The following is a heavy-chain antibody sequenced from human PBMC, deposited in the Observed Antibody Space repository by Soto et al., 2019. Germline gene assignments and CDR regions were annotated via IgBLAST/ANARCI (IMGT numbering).Heavy chain of an antibody. CDR1: GDSISSYY. CDR3: ARSQTTVTSYDY. D-gene: IGHD4-17*01. J-gene: IGHJ4*02. V-gene: IGHV4-59*12. Sequence: SETLSLTCTVSGDSISSYYWSWIRQPPGKGLEWIGYIYYSGSTNYNPSLKSRVTISVDTSKNQFSLNLSSVTAADTAVYYCARSQTTVTSYDYWGQGTLVTVSS. CDR2: IYYSGST.